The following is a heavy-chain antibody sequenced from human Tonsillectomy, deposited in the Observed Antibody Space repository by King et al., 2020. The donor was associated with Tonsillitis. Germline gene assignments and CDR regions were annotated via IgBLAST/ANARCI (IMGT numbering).Heavy chain of an antibody. V-gene: IGHV3-33*01. CDR1: GFAFESYG. D-gene: IGHD6-19*01. CDR2: IWYDGSDK. CDR3: ARETARSGWYADY. Sequence: VQLVESGGGVVQPGRSLGLSCAASGFAFESYGMHWVRQAPGQGLEWVAVIWYDGSDKYYADPVRGRFTISRDNSMSTVYLQMSSLSVEDTAVYYCARETARSGWYADYWGQGTLVAVSS. J-gene: IGHJ4*02.